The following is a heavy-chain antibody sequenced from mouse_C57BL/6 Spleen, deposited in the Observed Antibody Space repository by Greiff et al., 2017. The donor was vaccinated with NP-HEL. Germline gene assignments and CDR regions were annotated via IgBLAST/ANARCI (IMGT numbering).Heavy chain of an antibody. J-gene: IGHJ4*01. Sequence: VQLQQSGAELVRPGTSVKMSCKASGYTFTNYWIGWAKQRPGHGLEWIGDIYPGGGYTNYNEKFKGKATLTADKSSSTAYMQFSSLTSEDSAIYYCARGGNYYGSSPFAMDYWGQGTSVTVSS. CDR2: IYPGGGYT. CDR1: GYTFTNYW. V-gene: IGHV1-63*01. D-gene: IGHD1-1*01. CDR3: ARGGNYYGSSPFAMDY.